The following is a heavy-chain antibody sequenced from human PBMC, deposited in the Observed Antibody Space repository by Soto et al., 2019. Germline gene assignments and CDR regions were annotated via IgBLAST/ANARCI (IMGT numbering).Heavy chain of an antibody. V-gene: IGHV3-23*01. J-gene: IGHJ6*02. CDR1: GFLFSSYN. Sequence: EVQLLESGGGLVQPGGSLRLPCAASGFLFSSYNLSWFRKVPGKGLEWVSAISGGGGSTHYADSVKGRLTISRDNSQNTLYLQMNSLRDEDTAVYYCANRDTSMVTRYYYGMDVWGQGTTVTVSS. CDR2: ISGGGGST. D-gene: IGHD5-18*01. CDR3: ANRDTSMVTRYYYGMDV.